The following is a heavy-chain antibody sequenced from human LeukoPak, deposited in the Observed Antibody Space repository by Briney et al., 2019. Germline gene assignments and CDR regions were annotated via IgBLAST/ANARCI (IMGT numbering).Heavy chain of an antibody. CDR2: ISGDGTTT. Sequence: GGSLRLSCAASGFTFSNYWMHWVRQGPGKGLVWVSRISGDGTTTSYADSAKGRFTISRDISKNTLYLQMNSLRAEDTAVYYCARGPTVQEDLDYWGQGTLVTVSS. CDR3: ARGPTVQEDLDY. CDR1: GFTFSNYW. V-gene: IGHV3-74*01. J-gene: IGHJ4*02.